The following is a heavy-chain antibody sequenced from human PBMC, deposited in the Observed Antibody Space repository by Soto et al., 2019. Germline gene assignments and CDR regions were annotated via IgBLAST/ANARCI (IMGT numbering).Heavy chain of an antibody. V-gene: IGHV3-9*01. CDR1: GFTFDDYA. CDR3: AKGPYDILTGYPFDY. Sequence: GGSLRLSCAASGFTFDDYAMHWVRQAPGKGLEWVSGISWNSGSIGYADSVKGRLTISRDNAKNSLYLQMNSLRAEDTALYYCAKGPYDILTGYPFDYWGQGTLVTVSS. D-gene: IGHD3-9*01. CDR2: ISWNSGSI. J-gene: IGHJ4*02.